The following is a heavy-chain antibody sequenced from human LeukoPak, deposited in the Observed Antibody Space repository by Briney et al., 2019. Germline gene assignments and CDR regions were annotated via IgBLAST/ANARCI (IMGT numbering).Heavy chain of an antibody. CDR3: AKEGDGSGYSYADY. Sequence: GGSLRLSCAASGFTFSGYAMTWVRQAPGKGLEWVSTITQSGGATYYAGSVKGRFTISRDDSKNTLYLQMNSLRAEDTAVYYCAKEGDGSGYSYADYWGQGTLVTVSS. CDR1: GFTFSGYA. CDR2: ITQSGGAT. V-gene: IGHV3-23*01. J-gene: IGHJ4*02. D-gene: IGHD3-22*01.